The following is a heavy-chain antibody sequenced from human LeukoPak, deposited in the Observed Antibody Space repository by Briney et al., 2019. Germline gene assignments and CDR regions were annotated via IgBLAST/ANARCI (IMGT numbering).Heavy chain of an antibody. CDR1: GFTFSSYA. V-gene: IGHV3-23*01. CDR3: AKETYSSGWYPYFDY. D-gene: IGHD6-19*01. J-gene: IGHJ4*02. Sequence: GGSLRHSCVPSGFTFSSYAMSWLRPAPGKGLAWVSGISGSGGSTYYADSVKGRFTISRDNSKNTLFLQMNSLRAEDTAVYYCAKETYSSGWYPYFDYWGQGTLVTVSS. CDR2: ISGSGGST.